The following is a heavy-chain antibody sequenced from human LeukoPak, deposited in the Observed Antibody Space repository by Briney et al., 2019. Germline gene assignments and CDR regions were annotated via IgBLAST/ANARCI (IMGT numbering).Heavy chain of an antibody. CDR2: IIPIFGTA. J-gene: IGHJ1*01. CDR1: AGAFSSYA. D-gene: IGHD4-17*01. Sequence: ASVKVSCKASAGAFSSYAISWVRQAPGQGLEWMGGIIPIFGTANYAQKFQGRVTITADESTSTAYMELSSLRSEDTAVYYCARGPTVTPMAEYFQHWGQGTLVTVSS. CDR3: ARGPTVTPMAEYFQH. V-gene: IGHV1-69*13.